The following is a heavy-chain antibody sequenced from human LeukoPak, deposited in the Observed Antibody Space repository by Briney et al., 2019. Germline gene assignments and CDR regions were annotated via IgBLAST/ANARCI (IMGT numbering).Heavy chain of an antibody. CDR2: IYYSGST. CDR3: ARRRWFGRYLYMDV. J-gene: IGHJ6*03. V-gene: IGHV4-59*12. D-gene: IGHD3-10*01. Sequence: SETLSLTCTVSGGSISSYYWSWIRQPPGKGLEWIGYIYYSGSTNYNPSLKSRVTISVDTSKNQFSLKLSSVTAADTAVYYCARRRWFGRYLYMDVWGKGTTVTISS. CDR1: GGSISSYY.